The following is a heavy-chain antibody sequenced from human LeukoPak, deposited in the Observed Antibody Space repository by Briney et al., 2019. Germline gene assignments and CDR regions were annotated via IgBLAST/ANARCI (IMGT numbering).Heavy chain of an antibody. V-gene: IGHV4-39*02. CDR1: GDSVSSISYS. Sequence: SDTLSLTCTVSGDSVSSISYSWGWIRQPPGKGLEWIATIYYSGSTYYNPSLKSRVTISVDTSKNQFSLKLSSVTAADTAVYYCARDGPGRSGLDYWGQGTLVTVSS. CDR3: ARDGPGRSGLDY. D-gene: IGHD6-19*01. J-gene: IGHJ4*02. CDR2: IYYSGST.